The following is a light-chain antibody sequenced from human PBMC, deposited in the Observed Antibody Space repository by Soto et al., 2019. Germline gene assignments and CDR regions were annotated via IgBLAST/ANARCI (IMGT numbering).Light chain of an antibody. Sequence: VLTQPASVSGSPGQSITISCTGTSSDVGAYNYVSWYQQHPGKAPKLMLYDVANRPSGVSNRFSGSKSGNTASLTISGLQAEDEADYYCNSYTSSSTYVFGTGTKVTVL. V-gene: IGLV2-14*01. CDR3: NSYTSSSTYV. CDR1: SSDVGAYNY. J-gene: IGLJ1*01. CDR2: DVA.